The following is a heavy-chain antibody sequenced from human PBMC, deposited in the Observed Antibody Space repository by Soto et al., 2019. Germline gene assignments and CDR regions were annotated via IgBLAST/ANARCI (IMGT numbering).Heavy chain of an antibody. V-gene: IGHV4-34*01. CDR1: GGSFSGYY. CDR2: INHSGST. CDR3: ARGSSMVKGLFDY. Sequence: QVQLQQWGAGLLKPSETLSLTCAVYGGSFSGYYWSWIRQPPGKGLVWIGEINHSGSTNYNPSLKRRVXXSXYXFKHQVSLTLSSVTAADTAVYYCARGSSMVKGLFDYWGQGTLVTVSS. J-gene: IGHJ4*02. D-gene: IGHD2-21*01.